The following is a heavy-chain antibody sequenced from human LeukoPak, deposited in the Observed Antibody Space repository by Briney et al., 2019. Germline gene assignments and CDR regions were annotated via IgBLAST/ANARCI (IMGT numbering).Heavy chain of an antibody. CDR3: AKLGGSFDI. Sequence: GGSLRLSCAASGFTFDNYAMHWVRQAPGKGLEWVSYISWNSGLKGYAVSVKGRFTISRDNAKNSLALQMNSLTTEDTALYYCAKLGGSFDIWGQGTMVVVSS. CDR2: ISWNSGLK. V-gene: IGHV3-9*01. D-gene: IGHD3-16*01. J-gene: IGHJ3*02. CDR1: GFTFDNYA.